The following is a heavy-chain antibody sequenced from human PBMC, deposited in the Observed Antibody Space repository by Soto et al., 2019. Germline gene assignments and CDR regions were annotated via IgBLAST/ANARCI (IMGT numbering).Heavy chain of an antibody. CDR3: SKYQPMTQPRPYFDY. CDR1: GFTFSSYA. V-gene: IGHV3-23*01. Sequence: EVQLLESGGDLIQPGGSLRLSCAASGFTFSSYAMSWVRQAPGKGLGWVSAISSSGGSTFYEDSVKGRFTISRDNSRNTLYLQMNSLRAEDTAIYYCSKYQPMTQPRPYFDYWGQGTLVTVSS. D-gene: IGHD3-22*01. CDR2: ISSSGGST. J-gene: IGHJ4*02.